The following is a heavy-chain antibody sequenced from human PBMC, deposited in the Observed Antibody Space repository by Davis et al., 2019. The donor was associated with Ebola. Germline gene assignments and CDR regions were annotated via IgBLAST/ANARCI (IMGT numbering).Heavy chain of an antibody. CDR2: IYYSGST. CDR1: GGSISSGDYY. V-gene: IGHV4-30-4*01. CDR3: ARDRSFDFWSGYYFDY. J-gene: IGHJ4*02. Sequence: LRLSCTVSGGSISSGDYYWSWIRQPPGKGLEWIGYIYYSGSTYYNPSLKSRVTISVDTSKNQFSLKLSSVTAADTAVYYCARDRSFDFWSGYYFDYWGQGTLVTVSS. D-gene: IGHD3-3*01.